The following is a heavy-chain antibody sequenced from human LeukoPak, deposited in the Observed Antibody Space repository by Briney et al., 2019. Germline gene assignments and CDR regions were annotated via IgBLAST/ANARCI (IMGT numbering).Heavy chain of an antibody. V-gene: IGHV3-23*01. CDR1: GFTFSSYA. Sequence: PGGSLRLSCAASGFTFSSYAMSWVRQAPGKGLEWVSAISGSGGSTYYADSVKGRFTISRDNSKNTLYLQMNSLRAEDTAVYYCARGYTFGGVIARCYFDYWGQGTLVTVSS. D-gene: IGHD3-16*02. CDR2: ISGSGGST. J-gene: IGHJ4*02. CDR3: ARGYTFGGVIARCYFDY.